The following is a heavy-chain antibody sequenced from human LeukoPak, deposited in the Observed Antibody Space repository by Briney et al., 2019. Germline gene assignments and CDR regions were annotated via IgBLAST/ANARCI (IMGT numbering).Heavy chain of an antibody. V-gene: IGHV1-46*01. Sequence: ASVKVSCKASGCTFTSYYMHWVRQAPGQGLEWMGIINPSGGSTSYAQKFQGGVTMTRDTSTSTVYMELSSLRSEDTAVYYCARELAGAMDYWGQGTLVTVSS. J-gene: IGHJ4*02. CDR1: GCTFTSYY. D-gene: IGHD1-26*01. CDR2: INPSGGST. CDR3: ARELAGAMDY.